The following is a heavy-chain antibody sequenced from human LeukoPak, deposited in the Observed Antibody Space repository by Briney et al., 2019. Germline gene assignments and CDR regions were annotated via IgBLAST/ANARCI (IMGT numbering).Heavy chain of an antibody. V-gene: IGHV3-53*01. CDR3: ATGYYFGSGSYGYLDY. J-gene: IGHJ4*02. CDR2: IYSSGDS. Sequence: GGSLRLSCAASGFTVGSKYMSWVRQTPGKGLQWVALIYSSGDSYTADSVKGRFTISRDNSENTLYLQMDSLRAEDTAVYYCATGYYFGSGSYGYLDYWGQGTLVTVSS. CDR1: GFTVGSKY. D-gene: IGHD3-10*01.